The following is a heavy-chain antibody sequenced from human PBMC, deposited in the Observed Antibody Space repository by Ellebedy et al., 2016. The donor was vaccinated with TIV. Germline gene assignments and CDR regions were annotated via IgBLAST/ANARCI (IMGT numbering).Heavy chain of an antibody. CDR3: ARVTNYDFWSGYYGGYYYYMDV. V-gene: IGHV4-34*01. CDR2: INHSGST. J-gene: IGHJ6*03. Sequence: SETLSLTXAVYGGSFSGYYWSWIRQPPGKGLEWIGEINHSGSTNYNPSLKSRVTISVDTSKNQFSLKLSSVTAADTAVYYCARVTNYDFWSGYYGGYYYYMDVWGKGTTVTVSS. CDR1: GGSFSGYY. D-gene: IGHD3-3*01.